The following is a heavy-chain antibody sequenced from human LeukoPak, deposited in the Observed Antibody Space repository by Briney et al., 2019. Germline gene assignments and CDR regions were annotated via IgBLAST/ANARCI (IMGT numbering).Heavy chain of an antibody. J-gene: IGHJ5*02. CDR1: GXSFSGYY. Sequence: SETLSLTWAVYGXSFSGYYWSWIRQPPGKGLEWIGEINHSGSTNYNPSLKSRVTISVDTSKNQFSLKLSSVTAADTAVYYCARGEYSYGYNWFDPWGQGTLVTVSS. CDR2: INHSGST. V-gene: IGHV4-34*01. CDR3: ARGEYSYGYNWFDP. D-gene: IGHD5-18*01.